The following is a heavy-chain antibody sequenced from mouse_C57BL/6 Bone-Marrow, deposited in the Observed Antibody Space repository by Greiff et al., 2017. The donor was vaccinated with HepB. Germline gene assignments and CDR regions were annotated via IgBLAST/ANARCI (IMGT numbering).Heavy chain of an antibody. V-gene: IGHV5-6*01. CDR1: GFTFSSYG. Sequence: EVKVVESGGDLVKPGGSLKLSCAASGFTFSSYGMSWVRQTPDKRLEWVATISSGGSYTYYPDSVKGRFTISRDNAKNTLYLQMSSLKSEDTAMYYCARGGYAIDYWGQGTSVTVSS. CDR3: ARGGYAIDY. J-gene: IGHJ4*01. CDR2: ISSGGSYT.